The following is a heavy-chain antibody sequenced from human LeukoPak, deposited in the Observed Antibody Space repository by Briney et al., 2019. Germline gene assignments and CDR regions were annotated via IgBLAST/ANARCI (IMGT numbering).Heavy chain of an antibody. V-gene: IGHV4-39*07. CDR3: ARAGGWSPYNWFDP. J-gene: IGHJ5*02. Sequence: SETLSLTCTVSGGSINSSGSYWVWIRQPPGKGLEWIGGVYHSGSTYYNPSLKSRVTISVDTSKNHLSLKLSSVTAADTAVYYCARAGGWSPYNWFDPWGQGTLVTVSS. D-gene: IGHD6-19*01. CDR2: VYHSGST. CDR1: GGSINSSGSY.